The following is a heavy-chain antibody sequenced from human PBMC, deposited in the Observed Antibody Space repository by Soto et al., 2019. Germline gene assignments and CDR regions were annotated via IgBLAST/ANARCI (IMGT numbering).Heavy chain of an antibody. D-gene: IGHD4-17*01. CDR2: IIPILGIA. Sequence: QVQLVQSGAEVKKPGSSVKVSCKASGGTFSSYTISWVRQAPGQGLEWMGRIIPILGIANYAQKFQGRVTITADKSTSTANMELSSLRSEDTAVYYCARVAGDYDWFDPWGQGTLVTVSS. V-gene: IGHV1-69*02. J-gene: IGHJ5*02. CDR1: GGTFSSYT. CDR3: ARVAGDYDWFDP.